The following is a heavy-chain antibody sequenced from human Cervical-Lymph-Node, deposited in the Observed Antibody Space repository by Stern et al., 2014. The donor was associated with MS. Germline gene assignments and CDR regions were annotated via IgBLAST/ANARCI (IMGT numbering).Heavy chain of an antibody. CDR3: VSRSSSWNYFDY. CDR1: GFTFSTSV. J-gene: IGHJ4*02. CDR2: IGTSGCTI. Sequence: EVQLVESGGGLVQPGGSLRLSCAASGFTFSTSVMNWVRQAPGKGLEWVSYIGTSGCTIYYADSVKGRFTISRDNAKKSLYLQMNSLRAEDTAVYYCVSRSSSWNYFDYWGQGALAIVSS. D-gene: IGHD2-2*01. V-gene: IGHV3-48*01.